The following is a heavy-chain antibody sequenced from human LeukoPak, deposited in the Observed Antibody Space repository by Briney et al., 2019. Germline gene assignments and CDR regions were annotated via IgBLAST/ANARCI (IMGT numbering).Heavy chain of an antibody. V-gene: IGHV4-34*01. D-gene: IGHD3-10*01. CDR3: AKSLYGSGSYYNWFDP. CDR2: INHRGST. CDR1: GGSFTDYY. J-gene: IGHJ5*02. Sequence: MSSETLSLTCAVYGGSFTDYYWNWIRQPPGKGLEWIGEINHRGSTNYNPSFKRRVTISLDTSKNQFSLKLSSVTAADTAVYYCAKSLYGSGSYYNWFDPWGQGTLVTVSS.